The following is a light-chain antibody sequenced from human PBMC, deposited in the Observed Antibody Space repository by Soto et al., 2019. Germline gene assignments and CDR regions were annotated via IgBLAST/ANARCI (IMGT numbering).Light chain of an antibody. CDR1: QSVGSL. J-gene: IGKJ2*01. V-gene: IGKV1-39*01. Sequence: DIQMTQSPSSLSASVGDRVTITCRASQSVGSLLNWFQQKPGKAPKLLNYAASTLQSGAPSRFSGSGAGTDFTLIISSLQPEDFATYYCKQSYSLPYTVGQGAKLEI. CDR2: AAS. CDR3: KQSYSLPYT.